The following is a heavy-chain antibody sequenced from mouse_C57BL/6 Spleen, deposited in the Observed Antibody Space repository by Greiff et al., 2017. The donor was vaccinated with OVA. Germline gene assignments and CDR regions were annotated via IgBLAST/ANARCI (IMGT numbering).Heavy chain of an antibody. D-gene: IGHD4-1*01. CDR3: ARGWDGFAY. CDR2: ISSGSSTI. J-gene: IGHJ3*01. Sequence: VQLVESGGGLVKPGGSLKLSCAASGFTFSDYGMHWVRQAPEKGLEWVAYISSGSSTIYYADTVKGRFTISRDNAKNTLFLQMTSLRSEDTAMYYCARGWDGFAYWGQGTLVTVSA. V-gene: IGHV5-17*01. CDR1: GFTFSDYG.